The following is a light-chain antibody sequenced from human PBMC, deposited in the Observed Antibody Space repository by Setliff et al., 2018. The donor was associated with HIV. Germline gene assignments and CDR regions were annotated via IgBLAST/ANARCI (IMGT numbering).Light chain of an antibody. CDR3: QQYSSSSRT. CDR1: QNISPW. J-gene: IGKJ1*01. Sequence: DIQMPQSPSTLSASVGDRVTITCRASQNISPWLAWYQQKPGKAPNLLIYKTSNLEGGVPSRFSGSGSGTEFTLTISSLQPDDFATYYCQQYSSSSRTVGQGTKVDIK. V-gene: IGKV1-5*03. CDR2: KTS.